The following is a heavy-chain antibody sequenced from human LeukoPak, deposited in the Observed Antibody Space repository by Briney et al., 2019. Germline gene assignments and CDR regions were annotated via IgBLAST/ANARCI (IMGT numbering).Heavy chain of an antibody. CDR2: ITVNTGST. Sequence: GGSLRLSCAASGFTFSSYAMSWVRQAPGKGLEWVSVITVNTGSTYYADSVKGRFTISRDNSKNTLSLQMNSLRAEDTAVYYCAKDAVAPGSGGDYFDYWGQGTLVTVSS. D-gene: IGHD3-10*01. CDR1: GFTFSSYA. V-gene: IGHV3-23*01. CDR3: AKDAVAPGSGGDYFDY. J-gene: IGHJ4*02.